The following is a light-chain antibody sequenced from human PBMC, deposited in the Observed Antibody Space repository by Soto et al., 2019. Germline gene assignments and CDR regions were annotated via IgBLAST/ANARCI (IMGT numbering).Light chain of an antibody. CDR2: RAS. Sequence: VLTQSPGTLSLSPGERATLSCRASQSIGTTYLAWYQQKPGQAPRLLIYRASSRAAGIPDRFSASGSGTDFTLTITRLEPEDFAVYYCQQYVTSPYIFGQGTKVDIK. J-gene: IGKJ2*01. CDR1: QSIGTTY. CDR3: QQYVTSPYI. V-gene: IGKV3-20*01.